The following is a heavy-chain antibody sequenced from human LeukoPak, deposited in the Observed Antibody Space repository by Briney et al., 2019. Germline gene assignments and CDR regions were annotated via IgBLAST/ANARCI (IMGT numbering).Heavy chain of an antibody. CDR2: VIPILGIA. J-gene: IGHJ6*02. CDR1: GGTFSXYG. Sequence: VKVSCKASGGTFSXYGISWVRQAPGQGVEWMGRVIPILGIANYAQKFQGRVTITTDKATSTAYMEVRSVRGEDKGGYYCARHTLTYYASGSYHSPPHPYYYYYCMDVWGQGTTVTVSS. D-gene: IGHD3-10*01. CDR3: ARHTLTYYASGSYHSPPHPYYYYYCMDV. V-gene: IGHV1-69*04.